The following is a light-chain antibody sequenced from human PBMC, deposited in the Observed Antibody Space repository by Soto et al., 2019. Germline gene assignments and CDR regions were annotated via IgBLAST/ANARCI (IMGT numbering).Light chain of an antibody. J-gene: IGKJ1*01. CDR2: GAS. Sequence: QLTQSPSTLSAPACVRVTITCLASQSVGTWVAWYQQKPGKAPKLLICGASNLESGVPSRFSGSGSGTEFTLTITTLQPDDFATYFCQHYRRNTWSFGPGTKVDIK. V-gene: IGKV1-5*01. CDR1: QSVGTW. CDR3: QHYRRNTWS.